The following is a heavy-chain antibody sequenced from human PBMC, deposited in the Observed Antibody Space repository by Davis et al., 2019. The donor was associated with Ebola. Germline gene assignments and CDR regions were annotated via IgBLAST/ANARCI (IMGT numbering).Heavy chain of an antibody. D-gene: IGHD6-13*01. CDR3: ARAPGYSSSWYGKWFDP. V-gene: IGHV4-34*01. CDR2: IYYSGST. CDR1: GGSFSGYY. Sequence: SETLSLTCAVYGGSFSGYYWGWIRQPPGKGLEWIGSIYYSGSTYYNPSLKSRVTISVDTSKNQFSLKLSSVTAADTAVYYCARAPGYSSSWYGKWFDPWGQGTLVTVSS. J-gene: IGHJ5*02.